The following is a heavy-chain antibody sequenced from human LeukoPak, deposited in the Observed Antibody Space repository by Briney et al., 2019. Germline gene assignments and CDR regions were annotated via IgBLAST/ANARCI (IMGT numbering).Heavy chain of an antibody. J-gene: IGHJ4*02. D-gene: IGHD5-18*01. V-gene: IGHV1-2*02. CDR2: INPNSGGT. Sequence: GASVKVSCKASEYTFTGYYMHWVRQAPGQGLEWMGWINPNSGGTNYAQKFQGRVTMTRDTSISTAYMELSRLRSDDTAVYYCAREDGGYSYGYLYYFDYWGQGTLVTVSS. CDR3: AREDGGYSYGYLYYFDY. CDR1: EYTFTGYY.